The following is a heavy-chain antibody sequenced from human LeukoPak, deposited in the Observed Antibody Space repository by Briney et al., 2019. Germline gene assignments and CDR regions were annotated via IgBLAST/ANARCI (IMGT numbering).Heavy chain of an antibody. CDR3: ARHGSSSLYETDY. Sequence: SETLSLTCTVAGGSISSYYWSWIRQPPGKGLEWNGYIHYSGSTNYNPSLKSQVTISVDTSKNQFSLKLSSVTAADTAVYYCARHGSSSLYETDYWGRGTLVTVSS. CDR1: GGSISSYY. D-gene: IGHD6-13*01. J-gene: IGHJ4*02. V-gene: IGHV4-59*08. CDR2: IHYSGST.